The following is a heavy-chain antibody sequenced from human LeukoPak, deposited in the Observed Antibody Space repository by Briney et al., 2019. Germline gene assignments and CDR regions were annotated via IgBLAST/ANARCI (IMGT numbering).Heavy chain of an antibody. D-gene: IGHD3-22*01. Sequence: GGSLRLSCAASGFTFSSYGMNWVRQAPGKGLEWVSSISSSSSYIYYADSVKGRFTISRDNAKNSLYLQMNSLRAEDTAVYYCARTDGYDSSGYYSPFDYWGQGTLVTVSS. CDR1: GFTFSSYG. CDR3: ARTDGYDSSGYYSPFDY. CDR2: ISSSSSYI. V-gene: IGHV3-21*01. J-gene: IGHJ4*02.